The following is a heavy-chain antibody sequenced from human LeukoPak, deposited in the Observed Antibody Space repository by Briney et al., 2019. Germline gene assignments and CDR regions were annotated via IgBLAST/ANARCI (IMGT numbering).Heavy chain of an antibody. CDR3: APPDCGDEHH. CDR2: MNCSGGDT. D-gene: IGHD4-17*01. CDR1: GFPFSSYA. Sequence: GGSLRLSCAASGFPFSSYAMSWVRQAPGKGLEWVSAMNCSGGDTYYAEAVKGRFTISRHNHKNTLYLQMNSLGVDDTAVYYCAPPDCGDEHHWGQGNLVTVSS. J-gene: IGHJ5*02. V-gene: IGHV3-23*01.